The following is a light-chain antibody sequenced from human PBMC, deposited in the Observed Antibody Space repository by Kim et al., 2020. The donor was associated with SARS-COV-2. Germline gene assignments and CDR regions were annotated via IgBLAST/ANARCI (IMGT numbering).Light chain of an antibody. CDR3: QQYGSSLYT. Sequence: LSPGERAPLSCRASQSVSSSYLAWYQQKPGQAPRLLIYGASSRATGIPDRFSGSGSGTDFTLTISRLEPEDFEVYYCQQYGSSLYTFGQGTKLEI. J-gene: IGKJ2*01. CDR2: GAS. V-gene: IGKV3-20*01. CDR1: QSVSSSY.